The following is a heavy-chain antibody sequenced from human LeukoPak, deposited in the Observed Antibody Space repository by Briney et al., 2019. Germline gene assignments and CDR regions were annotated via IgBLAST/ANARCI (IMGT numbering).Heavy chain of an antibody. D-gene: IGHD5-18*01. CDR2: ISGSGGST. V-gene: IGHV3-23*01. CDR3: ARDLAYSRLDY. CDR1: GFTFSSYA. J-gene: IGHJ4*02. Sequence: GGSLRLSCAASGFTFSSYAMSWVRQAPGKGLEWVSAISGSGGSTYYADSVKGRFTISRDNSKNTLYLQMDSLRVEDTAFYYCARDLAYSRLDYWGQGMLVTVSS.